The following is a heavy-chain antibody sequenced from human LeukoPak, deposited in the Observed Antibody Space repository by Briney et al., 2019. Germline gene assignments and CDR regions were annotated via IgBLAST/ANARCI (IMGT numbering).Heavy chain of an antibody. CDR2: IYPGDSDT. V-gene: IGHV5-51*01. J-gene: IGHJ5*02. CDR1: GYNFSNYW. Sequence: GESLNISCTGSGYNFSNYWIAWVRQMPGKGLEWMGIIYPGDSDTRYSTSFQGQVTISADKTSSTDFLQWSSLKASDTAMYYCARRGGPLFDTRGLVWFDPWGQGTPVTVSS. CDR3: ARRGGPLFDTRGLVWFDP. D-gene: IGHD3-22*01.